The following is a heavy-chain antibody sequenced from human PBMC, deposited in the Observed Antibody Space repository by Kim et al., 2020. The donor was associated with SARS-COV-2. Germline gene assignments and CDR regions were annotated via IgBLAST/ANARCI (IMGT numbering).Heavy chain of an antibody. V-gene: IGHV1-18*01. CDR3: ARDNGGQGRFDP. CDR2: INAYYGTT. D-gene: IGHD3-16*01. CDR1: DDTFSNYG. J-gene: IGHJ5*02. Sequence: ASVKVSCKASDDTFSNYGITWVRQAPGQGLEWLGWINAYYGTTSYARKFQGRVAMTTDPSTSTTYMELMSLRSDDTAVYYCARDNGGQGRFDPWGQGTLVTVSS.